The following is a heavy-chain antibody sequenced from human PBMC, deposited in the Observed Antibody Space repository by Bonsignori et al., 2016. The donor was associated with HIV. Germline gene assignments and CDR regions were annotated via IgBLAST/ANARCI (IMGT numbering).Heavy chain of an antibody. J-gene: IGHJ4*02. D-gene: IGHD3-22*01. CDR2: IYSGGNST. CDR3: AKDKWLPDY. Sequence: VRQMPGKGLEWVSLIYSGGNSTYYADSVKGRFTISRDNSKNTLYLQMNSLRAEDTAVYYCAKDKWLPDYWGQGTLVTVSS. V-gene: IGHV3-23*03.